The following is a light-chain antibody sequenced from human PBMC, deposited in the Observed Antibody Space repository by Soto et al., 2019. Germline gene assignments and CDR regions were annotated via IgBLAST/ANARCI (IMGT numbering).Light chain of an antibody. CDR2: GAS. Sequence: EVVMTQSRATLSVSPGEIATLSSRASQSVSSNLAWYQQKPGQAPRLLIYGASTRATGIPARFSGSGSGADFILTISSLHSEDFATYYCQQSYSTPITFGQGTRLEI. CDR3: QQSYSTPIT. V-gene: IGKV3-15*01. CDR1: QSVSSN. J-gene: IGKJ5*01.